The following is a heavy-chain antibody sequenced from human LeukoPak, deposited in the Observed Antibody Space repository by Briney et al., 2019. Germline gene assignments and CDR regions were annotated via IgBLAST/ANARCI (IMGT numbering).Heavy chain of an antibody. D-gene: IGHD6-25*01. CDR1: GYTFTSYY. CDR2: INPSGGST. Sequence: GASVKVSCKASGYTFTSYYMHWVRQAPGQGLEWMGIINPSGGSTSYAQKFQGRVTMTRDTSTSTVYMELSSLRSEDTAVYYCARDSGRSRSDDAFDIWGQGTMVTVSS. J-gene: IGHJ3*02. CDR3: ARDSGRSRSDDAFDI. V-gene: IGHV1-46*01.